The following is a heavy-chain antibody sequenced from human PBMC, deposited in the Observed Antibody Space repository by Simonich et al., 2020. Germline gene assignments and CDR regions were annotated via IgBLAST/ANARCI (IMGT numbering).Heavy chain of an antibody. Sequence: QVQLQQWGAGLLKPSETLSLTCAVYGGSFSGYYLSGIRQPPGKGLEWIGEINHSGSPNYNPSLKSRVTISVDTSKNQFSLKLSSVTAADTAVYYCARGKGWKNAFDIWGQGTMVTVSS. CDR3: ARGKGWKNAFDI. CDR2: INHSGSP. J-gene: IGHJ3*02. CDR1: GGSFSGYY. V-gene: IGHV4-34*01. D-gene: IGHD1-1*01.